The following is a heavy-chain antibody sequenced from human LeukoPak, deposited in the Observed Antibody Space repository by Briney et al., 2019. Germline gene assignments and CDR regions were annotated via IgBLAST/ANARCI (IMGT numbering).Heavy chain of an antibody. CDR1: GVTFSSYG. V-gene: IGHV3-30*18. Sequence: GRSLRLSCAASGVTFSSYGMHWVRQAPGKGLEWVAVISYDGSNKYYADSVKGRFTISRDNSKNTLYLQMNSLRAEDTAVYYCAKGAYYDYVWGSLNLYYYYYMDVWGKGTTVTVSS. D-gene: IGHD3-16*01. CDR3: AKGAYYDYVWGSLNLYYYYYMDV. J-gene: IGHJ6*03. CDR2: ISYDGSNK.